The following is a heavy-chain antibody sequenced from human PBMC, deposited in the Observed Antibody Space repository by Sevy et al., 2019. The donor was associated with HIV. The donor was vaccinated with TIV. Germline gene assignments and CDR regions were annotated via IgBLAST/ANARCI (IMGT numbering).Heavy chain of an antibody. CDR2: ISGTGDYT. D-gene: IGHD5-18*01. CDR3: AKKMGGGSGMAFLVDY. V-gene: IGHV3-23*01. J-gene: IGHJ4*02. CDR1: GFTFSNFA. Sequence: GGSLRLSCAASGFTFSNFAMGWVRQAPGKGLDWISVISGTGDYTYYADSVKGRFTISRDNSKNTRFLQMNSLRAEDTAIFYCAKKMGGGSGMAFLVDYWGQGTLVTVSS.